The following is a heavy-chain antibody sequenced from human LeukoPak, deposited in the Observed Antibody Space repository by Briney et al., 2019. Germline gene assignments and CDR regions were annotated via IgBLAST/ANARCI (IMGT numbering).Heavy chain of an antibody. CDR3: ARFPFMTTVTTVYYYGMDV. Sequence: GESLKISCKGSGYSFTSYWISWERQMPGKGLEWMGRIDPSDSYTNYSPSFQGHVTISADKSISTAYLQWSSLKASDTAMYYCARFPFMTTVTTVYYYGMDVWGQGTTVTVSS. V-gene: IGHV5-10-1*01. J-gene: IGHJ6*02. CDR2: IDPSDSYT. D-gene: IGHD4-17*01. CDR1: GYSFTSYW.